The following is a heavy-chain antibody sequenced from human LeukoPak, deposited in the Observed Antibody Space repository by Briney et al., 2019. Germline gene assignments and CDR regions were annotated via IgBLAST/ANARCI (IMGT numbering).Heavy chain of an antibody. CDR3: ARGLGLSRANYFDF. CDR1: GGSFSGYY. CDR2: VNHSGIT. V-gene: IGHV4-34*04. D-gene: IGHD3-16*01. Sequence: SETLSLTCAVYGGSFSGYYWSWNRHPQGKRLHWNGEVNHSGITNTNPTPASRSPITVATSKSQFSLKLNSVTAADTAVYYCARGLGLSRANYFDFWGGGTLVSVSS. J-gene: IGHJ4*02.